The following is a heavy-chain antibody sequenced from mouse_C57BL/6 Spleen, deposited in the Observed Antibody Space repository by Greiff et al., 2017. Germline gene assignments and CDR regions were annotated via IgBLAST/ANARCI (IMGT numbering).Heavy chain of an antibody. Sequence: VQLQQPGAELVKPGASVKLSCKASGYTFTSYWMHWVKQRPGQGLEWIGMIHPNSGSTNYNEKFKSKATLTVDKSSSTAYRQLSSLTSEDSAVYYCARPSYYAMDYWGQGTSVTVAS. V-gene: IGHV1-64*01. J-gene: IGHJ4*01. CDR1: GYTFTSYW. CDR3: ARPSYYAMDY. CDR2: IHPNSGST.